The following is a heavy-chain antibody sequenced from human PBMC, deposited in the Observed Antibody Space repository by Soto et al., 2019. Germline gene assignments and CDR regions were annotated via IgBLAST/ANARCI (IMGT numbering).Heavy chain of an antibody. Sequence: QVQLVESGGGVVQPGRSLRLSCAASGFTFSSYAMHWVRQAPGKGLEWVAVISYDGSNKYYADSVKGRFTISRDNSKNTLYLQMNSLRAEDTAVYYCARDYCSGGSCFADGGQGTLVTVSS. CDR3: ARDYCSGGSCFAD. CDR1: GFTFSSYA. CDR2: ISYDGSNK. V-gene: IGHV3-30-3*01. D-gene: IGHD2-15*01. J-gene: IGHJ4*02.